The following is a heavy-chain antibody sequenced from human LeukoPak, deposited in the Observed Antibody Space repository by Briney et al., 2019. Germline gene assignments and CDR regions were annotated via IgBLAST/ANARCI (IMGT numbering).Heavy chain of an antibody. Sequence: PSETLSLTCAVSGYSISSGYYWGWIRQPPGNGLEWIGSIYHSGSTYYNPSLKSRVTISVDTSKNQFSLKLSSVTAADTAVYYCARCGAVAGIDYWGQGTLVTVSS. CDR1: GYSISSGYY. CDR2: IYHSGST. D-gene: IGHD6-19*01. V-gene: IGHV4-38-2*01. CDR3: ARCGAVAGIDY. J-gene: IGHJ4*02.